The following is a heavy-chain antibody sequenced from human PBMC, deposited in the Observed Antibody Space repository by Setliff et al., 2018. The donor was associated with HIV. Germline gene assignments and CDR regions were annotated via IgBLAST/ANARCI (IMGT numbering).Heavy chain of an antibody. J-gene: IGHJ4*01. CDR3: ASSRPPDDSSGYLDH. V-gene: IGHV3-7*03. D-gene: IGHD3-22*01. Sequence: GGSLRLSCVASRFTFRSYWMTWVRQAPGKGLEWVANINQDGSDKFYVDSVKGRFAISRDNAKNSLNLEMNSLRAEDTAIYYCASSRPPDDSSGYLDHWGQGTLVTVSS. CDR2: INQDGSDK. CDR1: RFTFRSYW.